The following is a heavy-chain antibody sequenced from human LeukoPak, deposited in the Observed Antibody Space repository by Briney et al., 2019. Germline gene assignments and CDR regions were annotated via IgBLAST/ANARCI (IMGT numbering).Heavy chain of an antibody. CDR3: LGLWFGELLPDY. V-gene: IGHV3-66*01. J-gene: IGHJ4*02. CDR1: GFTVSSNY. Sequence: QPGGSLRLSCAASGFTVSSNYMSWVRQAPGKGLEWVSVIYSGGSTYYADSVKGRFSISRDNSKNTLYLQMNSLRAEDTAVYYCLGLWFGELLPDYWGQGTLVTVSS. D-gene: IGHD3-10*01. CDR2: IYSGGST.